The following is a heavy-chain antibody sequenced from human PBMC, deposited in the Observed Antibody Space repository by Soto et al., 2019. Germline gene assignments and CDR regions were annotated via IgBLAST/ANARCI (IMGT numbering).Heavy chain of an antibody. V-gene: IGHV4-30-4*01. D-gene: IGHD4-17*01. Sequence: LTCTVSGGSISSGDYYWSWIRQPPGKGLEWIGYIYYSGSTYYNPSLKSRVTISVDTSKNQFSLKLSSVTAADTAVYYCARGPRGYGDYGEFDYWGQGTLVTVSS. CDR3: ARGPRGYGDYGEFDY. J-gene: IGHJ4*02. CDR2: IYYSGST. CDR1: GGSISSGDYY.